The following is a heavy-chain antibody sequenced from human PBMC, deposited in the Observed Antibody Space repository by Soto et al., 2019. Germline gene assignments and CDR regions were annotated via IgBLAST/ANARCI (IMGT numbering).Heavy chain of an antibody. CDR2: FDPEDGET. V-gene: IGHV1-24*01. D-gene: IGHD3-10*01. CDR1: GYTLTELS. Sequence: QVQLVQSGAEVKKPGASVKVSCKVSGYTLTELSMHWVRQAPGKGLEWMGGFDPEDGETIYAQKFQGRVTMTEDTSTDPAYKGPGSLRFGDTAVYYCATVPRDYYGSGSYMDVWGQGTTVTVSS. CDR3: ATVPRDYYGSGSYMDV. J-gene: IGHJ6*03.